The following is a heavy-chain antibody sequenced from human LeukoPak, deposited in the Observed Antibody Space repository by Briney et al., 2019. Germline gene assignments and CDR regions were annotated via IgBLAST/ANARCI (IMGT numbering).Heavy chain of an antibody. V-gene: IGHV4-61*01. CDR3: ARGQAALWFGEL. CDR2: ISYSGST. CDR1: GGSVSSGSDY. J-gene: IGHJ4*02. Sequence: TSETLSLTCTVSGGSVSSGSDYWSWIRQPPGTGLEWIGHISYSGSTNYNPSLKSRVTISLDTSKNQLSLKLSSVTTADTAVYYCARGQAALWFGELWGQGTLVTVSS. D-gene: IGHD3-10*01.